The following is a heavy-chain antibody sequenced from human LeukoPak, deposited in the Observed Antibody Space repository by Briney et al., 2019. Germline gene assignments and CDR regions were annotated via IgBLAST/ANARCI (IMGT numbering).Heavy chain of an antibody. J-gene: IGHJ4*02. Sequence: PVGSLRLSCAASGFTFSSYVMHWVRQAPGRGLEWLAVIWYDGSNKYYADSVESRFTISRDNSKNTLYLQMYSLRAEDTPVYYSSTDWQHKASAIYYFEFWGQGTLVTVSS. CDR1: GFTFSSYV. D-gene: IGHD2-2*02. CDR3: STDWQHKASAIYYFEF. V-gene: IGHV3-33*01. CDR2: IWYDGSNK.